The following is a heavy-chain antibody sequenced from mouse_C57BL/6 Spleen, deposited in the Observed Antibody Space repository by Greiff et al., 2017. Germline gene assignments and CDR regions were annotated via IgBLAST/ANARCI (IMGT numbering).Heavy chain of an antibody. Sequence: VQLQQSGPELVKPGASVKISCKASGYTFTDYYMDWVKQSHGKSLEWIGDINPNNGGTNYNQKFKGKATLTVDKSSSTAYMQLRSLTSEDTAVYYCARDGNYYDMDYWGQGTTVTVSS. CDR3: ARDGNYYDMDY. J-gene: IGHJ4*01. CDR2: INPNNGGT. D-gene: IGHD1-1*01. CDR1: GYTFTDYY. V-gene: IGHV1-18*01.